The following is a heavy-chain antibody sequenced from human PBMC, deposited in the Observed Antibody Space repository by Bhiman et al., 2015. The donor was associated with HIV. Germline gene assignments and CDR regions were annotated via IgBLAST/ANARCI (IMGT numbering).Heavy chain of an antibody. CDR3: ARDRPYNWNWGNHYYGMDV. D-gene: IGHD1-7*01. V-gene: IGHV3-21*03. J-gene: IGHJ6*02. Sequence: EVQLVESGGGLVKPGGSLRLSCAASGFTFSIYSMTWVRQAPGKGLEWVSSITSSSRYIQYADSVKGRFTISRDNAKNSLYLQMNSLRAEDTAVFYCARDRPYNWNWGNHYYGMDVWGQGTTVTVSS. CDR2: ITSSSRYI. CDR1: GFTFSIYS.